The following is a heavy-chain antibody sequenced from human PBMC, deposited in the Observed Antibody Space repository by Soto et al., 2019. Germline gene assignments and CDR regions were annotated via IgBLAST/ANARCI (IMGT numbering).Heavy chain of an antibody. CDR1: GHTLTAYS. CDR2: VTAGIGEI. J-gene: IGHJ5*01. Sequence: ASVTVASKDSGHTLTAYSTHCVLQAPGQKFDWXGWVTAGIGEISQSHMFQVRVTITRATYASTAYMELYRLRSEDKAVYYCARENPPQAASYYDSWGQGALVTVSS. CDR3: ARENPPQAASYYDS. V-gene: IGHV1-3*01. D-gene: IGHD6-25*01.